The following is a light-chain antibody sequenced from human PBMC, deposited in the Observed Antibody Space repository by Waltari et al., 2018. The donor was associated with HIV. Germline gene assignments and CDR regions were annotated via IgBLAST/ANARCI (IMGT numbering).Light chain of an antibody. CDR3: QQLKSYAHT. V-gene: IGKV1-9*01. CDR2: DAS. Sequence: IQLTQSPSFLSASARHGLTITCRASQGISSCLAWYQQKPGKAANLLIFDASTLQVGVPARFSGSGSGTECTLTVDSLQPEDLATYYCQQLKSYAHTFGGGTRVEI. J-gene: IGKJ4*01. CDR1: QGISSC.